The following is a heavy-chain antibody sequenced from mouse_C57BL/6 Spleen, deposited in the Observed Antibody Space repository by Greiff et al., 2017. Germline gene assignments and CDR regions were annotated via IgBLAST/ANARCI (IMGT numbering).Heavy chain of an antibody. J-gene: IGHJ1*03. CDR2: IYWDDDK. V-gene: IGHV8-12*01. CDR1: GFSLSTSGMG. Sequence: QVTLKESGPGILQSSQTLSLTCSFSGFSLSTSGMGVSWIRQPSGKGLEWLAHIYWDDDKRYNPSLKSRLTISKDTSRNQVVLKITCVDTADTATYYCARDRGLGGGYFDVWGTGTTVTVSS. D-gene: IGHD3-1*01. CDR3: ARDRGLGGGYFDV.